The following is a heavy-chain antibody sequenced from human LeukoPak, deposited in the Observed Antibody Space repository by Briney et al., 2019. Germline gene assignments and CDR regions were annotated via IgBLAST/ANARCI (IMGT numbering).Heavy chain of an antibody. D-gene: IGHD6-13*01. CDR2: MYTRGST. CDR1: GDSISSGSYY. Sequence: SENLSLTCTVSGDSISSGSYYWSWIRQPAGKGLEWIGRMYTRGSTNYNPSLKSRVTISIDTSKNQFSLKLTSVTAADTAMYYCARECEEQQLAQGWVNWFDPWGQGTLVTVSS. CDR3: ARECEEQQLAQGWVNWFDP. V-gene: IGHV4-61*02. J-gene: IGHJ5*02.